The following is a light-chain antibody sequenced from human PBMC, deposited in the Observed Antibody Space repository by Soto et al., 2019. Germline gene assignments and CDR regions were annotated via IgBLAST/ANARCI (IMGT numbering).Light chain of an antibody. CDR2: TNI. Sequence: QSVLTQPPSVSGTPGQTITISCSGSDSNIGRNAVDWYQQVPGTAPELVIYTNIQRPSGVPDRFSGSKSGTSASLAVSGLQSEDEADYYCAVWDDSLNAPVFGGGTKLTV. J-gene: IGLJ2*01. CDR1: DSNIGRNA. V-gene: IGLV1-44*01. CDR3: AVWDDSLNAPV.